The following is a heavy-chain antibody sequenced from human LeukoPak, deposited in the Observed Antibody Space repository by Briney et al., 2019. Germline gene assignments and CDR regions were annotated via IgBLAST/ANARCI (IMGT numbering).Heavy chain of an antibody. V-gene: IGHV3-23*01. CDR3: ASMLSSDDY. J-gene: IGHJ4*02. Sequence: QLGGSLRLSCAASGFTFSSYAMSWVRQAPGKGLEWVSAISGSGCSTYYADSVTGLFTISRDNSKNPLYLQMNSLRAEDTAVYYCASMLSSDDYWGQGTLVTVSS. CDR2: ISGSGCST. D-gene: IGHD2-8*01. CDR1: GFTFSSYA.